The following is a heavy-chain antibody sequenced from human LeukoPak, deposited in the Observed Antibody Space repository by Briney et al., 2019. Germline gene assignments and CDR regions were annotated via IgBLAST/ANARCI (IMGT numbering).Heavy chain of an antibody. D-gene: IGHD3-10*02. CDR2: ISSSGSTI. CDR1: GFTFSSYG. Sequence: GGSLRLSCAASGFTFSSYGMSWVRQAPRKGLEWVSYISSSGSTIYYADSVKGRFTISRDNAKNSLYLQMNSLSAEDTAVYYCAELGITMIGGVWGKGTTVTISS. CDR3: AELGITMIGGV. V-gene: IGHV3-48*04. J-gene: IGHJ6*04.